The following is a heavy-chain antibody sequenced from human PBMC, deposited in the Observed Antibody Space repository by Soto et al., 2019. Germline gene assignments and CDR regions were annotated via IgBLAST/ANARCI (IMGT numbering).Heavy chain of an antibody. D-gene: IGHD3-3*01. CDR2: INPSGGST. Sequence: VASVKVSCKASGYTFTSYYMHWVRQAPGQGLEWMGIINPSGGSTSYAQKFQGRVTVTRDTSTSTVYMELSSLRSEDTAVYYCARGNKILEWLPNYYYYYGMDVWGQGTTVTVSS. V-gene: IGHV1-46*01. CDR3: ARGNKILEWLPNYYYYYGMDV. CDR1: GYTFTSYY. J-gene: IGHJ6*02.